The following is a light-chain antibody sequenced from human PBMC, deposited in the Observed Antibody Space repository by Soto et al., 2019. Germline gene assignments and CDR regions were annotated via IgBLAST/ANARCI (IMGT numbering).Light chain of an antibody. J-gene: IGKJ5*01. V-gene: IGKV3-20*01. CDR2: GAS. CDR3: QQYGSSPPIT. CDR1: HSVSSSY. Sequence: EIVLTQSPGTLSLSPGERATLSCRASHSVSSSYLAWYQQKPGQAPRLLIYGASSSATGIPDRLSGSGSGTDFTLTISRLEPEDFAVYYCQQYGSSPPITFGQGTRLEIK.